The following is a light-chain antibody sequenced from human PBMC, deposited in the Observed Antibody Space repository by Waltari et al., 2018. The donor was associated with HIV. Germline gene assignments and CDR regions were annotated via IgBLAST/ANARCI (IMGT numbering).Light chain of an antibody. J-gene: IGLJ2*01. CDR2: SDH. Sequence: QSVLTQPPPASGTPGQRVTISCSGSTSNIRTNTVNWYQQLPGTAPKLLIYSDHQRPSGVPGRFSGSKSDTSASLAISGLQSDDEANYYCATWDDSLNGPLFGGGTKLTVL. CDR1: TSNIRTNT. CDR3: ATWDDSLNGPL. V-gene: IGLV1-44*01.